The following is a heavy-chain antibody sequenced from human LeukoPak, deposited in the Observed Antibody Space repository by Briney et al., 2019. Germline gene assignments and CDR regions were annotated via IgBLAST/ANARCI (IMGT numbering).Heavy chain of an antibody. V-gene: IGHV3-21*01. D-gene: IGHD2-2*01. CDR3: ARGDCTTTSCYPFDY. CDR1: GFTFSSYS. CDR2: ISSSSSTI. J-gene: IGHJ4*02. Sequence: GGSLRLSCAASGFTFSSYSMSWVRQAPGKGLDWVSSISSSSSTIYYADSVKGRFTISRDNAKNSLYLQMNSLRAEDTALYYCARGDCTTTSCYPFDYWGQGTLVTVSS.